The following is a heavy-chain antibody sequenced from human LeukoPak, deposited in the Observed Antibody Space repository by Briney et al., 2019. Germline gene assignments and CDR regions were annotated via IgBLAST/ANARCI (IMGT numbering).Heavy chain of an antibody. CDR3: ARDSRAAANYYFDY. D-gene: IGHD4/OR15-4a*01. Sequence: GGSLRLSCAASGFTFSSYGMHWVRQAPGKGLEWVAFIRYDGSNKYYADSVKGRFTISRDNSKNTLYLQMNSLRAEDTAVYYCARDSRAAANYYFDYWGQGTLVTVSS. J-gene: IGHJ4*02. V-gene: IGHV3-30*02. CDR1: GFTFSSYG. CDR2: IRYDGSNK.